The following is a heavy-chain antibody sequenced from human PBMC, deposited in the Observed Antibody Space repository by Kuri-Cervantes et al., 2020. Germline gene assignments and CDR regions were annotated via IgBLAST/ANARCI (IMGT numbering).Heavy chain of an antibody. CDR2: ISGSGGST. CDR1: GFTFSSYA. Sequence: LKISCAASGFTFSSYAMSWVRQARGKGLEWVSAISGSGGSTYYADSVKGRFTISRDNSKNTLYLQMNSLRAEDTAVYYCAKEKDYYDSSGLTDYWGQGTLVTVSS. CDR3: AKEKDYYDSSGLTDY. J-gene: IGHJ4*02. V-gene: IGHV3-23*01. D-gene: IGHD3-22*01.